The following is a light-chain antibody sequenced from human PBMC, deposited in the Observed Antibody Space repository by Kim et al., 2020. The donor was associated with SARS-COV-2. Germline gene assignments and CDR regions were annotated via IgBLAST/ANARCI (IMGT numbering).Light chain of an antibody. CDR2: GAS. V-gene: IGKV3-15*01. CDR1: QNINSN. CDR3: QQYNNWPRT. J-gene: IGKJ1*01. Sequence: EIVMTQSPATLSVSPGERATLSCRASQNINSNLVWYQQKPGQAPRLLIYGASTRATGIPARFSGSGSGTEFTLTISSLQSEDFAVYYCQQYNNWPRTFGQGTKLEI.